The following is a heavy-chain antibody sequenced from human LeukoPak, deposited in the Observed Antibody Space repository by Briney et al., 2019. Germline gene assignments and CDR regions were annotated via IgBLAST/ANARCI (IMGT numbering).Heavy chain of an antibody. CDR3: AKDQRKIRYYYTSASSRLPDY. CDR2: IRYDGSNE. D-gene: IGHD3-10*01. V-gene: IGHV3-30*02. Sequence: GGSLRLSCAASGFTFSSYGMHWVRQAPGKGLDWVAFIRYDGSNEYYADSVKGRFTISRDNSKNTLYLQMNSLRAEDTAVYFCAKDQRKIRYYYTSASSRLPDYWGQGTLVTVSS. J-gene: IGHJ4*02. CDR1: GFTFSSYG.